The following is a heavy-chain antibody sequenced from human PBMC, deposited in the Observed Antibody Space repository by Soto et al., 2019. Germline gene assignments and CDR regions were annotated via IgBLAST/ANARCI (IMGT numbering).Heavy chain of an antibody. CDR1: GDSFSNTNW. D-gene: IGHD3-3*01. J-gene: IGHJ4*02. V-gene: IGHV4-4*02. CDR3: AKRSLRRLRFVETH. CDR2: IYHSGST. Sequence: SETLSLTCADSGDSFSNTNWWSWVRQPPGKGLEWIGEIYHSGSTNYNPSLRSRVTISLDKSKNQFSLNLTSVTAADTAFYYCAKRSLRRLRFVETHWGQGTLVAVSS.